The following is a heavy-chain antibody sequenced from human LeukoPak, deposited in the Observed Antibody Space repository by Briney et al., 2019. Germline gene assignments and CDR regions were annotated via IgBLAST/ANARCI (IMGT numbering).Heavy chain of an antibody. J-gene: IGHJ4*02. D-gene: IGHD1-26*01. CDR3: ARVRRHGRYDY. CDR2: INHSGST. V-gene: IGHV4-34*01. CDR1: GGSFSGYY. Sequence: PSETLSLTCAVYGGSFSGYYWSWIRQPPGKGLEWIGEINHSGSTNYNPSLKSRVTISVDTSKNQFSLTLYSVTAADTAVYYCARVRRHGRYDYWGQGTLVTVSS.